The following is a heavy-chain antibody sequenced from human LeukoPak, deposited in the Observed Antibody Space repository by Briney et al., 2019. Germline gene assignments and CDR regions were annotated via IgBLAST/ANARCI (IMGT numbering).Heavy chain of an antibody. CDR2: MHYSGNT. CDR3: ARGPYSYDSSGAFDI. CDR1: GGSISGHY. V-gene: IGHV4-59*11. D-gene: IGHD3-22*01. Sequence: SETLSLTCTVSGGSISGHYWSWIRQSPGKGLEWIGFMHYSGNTNSNPSLRSRVTISMDTSKNHFSLKMSSVTAADTAVYFCARGPYSYDSSGAFDIWGQGTMVTVSS. J-gene: IGHJ3*02.